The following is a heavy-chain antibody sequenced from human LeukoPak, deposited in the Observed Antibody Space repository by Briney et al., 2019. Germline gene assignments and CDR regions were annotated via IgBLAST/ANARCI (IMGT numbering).Heavy chain of an antibody. CDR3: ARAEDDYGDYMYFQH. V-gene: IGHV1-46*01. J-gene: IGHJ1*01. Sequence: ASVTVSCKASGYTFTSYYMHWVRQAPGQGLEWMGIINPSGGSTSYAQKFQGRVTMTRDTSTSTVYMELSSLRSEDTAVYYCARAEDDYGDYMYFQHWGQGTLVTVSS. CDR1: GYTFTSYY. CDR2: INPSGGST. D-gene: IGHD4-17*01.